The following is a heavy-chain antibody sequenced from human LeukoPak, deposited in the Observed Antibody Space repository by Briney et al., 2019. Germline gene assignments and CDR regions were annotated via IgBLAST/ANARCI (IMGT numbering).Heavy chain of an antibody. CDR1: GGSISSSSYY. V-gene: IGHV4-39*07. J-gene: IGHJ4*02. Sequence: PSETLSLTCTVSGGSISSSSYYWGWIRQPPGKGLEWIGSIYYSGSTYYNPSLKSRVTISVDRSKNQFSLKLSSVTAADTAVYYCARDPSYYDFWSGYESDYWGQGTLVTVSS. D-gene: IGHD3-3*01. CDR2: IYYSGST. CDR3: ARDPSYYDFWSGYESDY.